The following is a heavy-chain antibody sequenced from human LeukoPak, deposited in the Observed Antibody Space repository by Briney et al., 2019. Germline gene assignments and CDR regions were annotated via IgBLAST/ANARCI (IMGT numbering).Heavy chain of an antibody. CDR3: AKLASGSYIIDY. Sequence: ETLSLTCAASGFTFTSYGMSWVRQAPGKGLEWISAISGSGGSTYYADSVKGRFTISRDNFKNTLYLQVNSLGAEDTALYYCAKLASGSYIIDYWGQGTLVTVSS. CDR2: ISGSGGST. D-gene: IGHD1-26*01. J-gene: IGHJ4*02. V-gene: IGHV3-23*01. CDR1: GFTFTSYG.